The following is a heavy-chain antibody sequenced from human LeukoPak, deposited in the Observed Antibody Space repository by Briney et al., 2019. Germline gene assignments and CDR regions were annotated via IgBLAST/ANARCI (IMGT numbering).Heavy chain of an antibody. J-gene: IGHJ4*02. V-gene: IGHV1-69*13. CDR3: ARVGSSIFGHNDY. Sequence: GASVKVSCKASGGTFSSYAISWVRQAPGQGLEWMGGIIPIFGTANYAQKFQGRVTITADESTSTAYMELSSLRSEDTAVYYCARVGSSIFGHNDYWGQGTLVTVSS. D-gene: IGHD3-10*02. CDR1: GGTFSSYA. CDR2: IIPIFGTA.